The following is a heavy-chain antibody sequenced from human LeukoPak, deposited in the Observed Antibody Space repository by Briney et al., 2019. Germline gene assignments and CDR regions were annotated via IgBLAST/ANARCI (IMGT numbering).Heavy chain of an antibody. CDR2: IYTSGST. CDR1: GGSISSYY. CDR3: ARLKKWLVEEPGNYFYYYYMYV. Sequence: SETLSLTCTVSGGSISSYYWSWVRQPPGKGLEWIAYIYTSGSTNYNPSLKSRVTISVDTSKNQFSLKQSSVTAADTALYYWARLKKWLVEEPGNYFYYYYMYVWGKGTTVTVSS. J-gene: IGHJ6*03. V-gene: IGHV4-4*09. D-gene: IGHD6-19*01.